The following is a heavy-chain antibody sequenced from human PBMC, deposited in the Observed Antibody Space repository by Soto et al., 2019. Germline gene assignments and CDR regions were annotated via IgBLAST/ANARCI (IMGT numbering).Heavy chain of an antibody. J-gene: IGHJ3*02. D-gene: IGHD2-8*01. CDR3: AAEYFYPSAFDI. CDR2: IVVGSGNT. V-gene: IGHV1-58*01. CDR1: GFTFTSSA. Sequence: ASVKVSCKASGFTFTSSAVQWVRQARGQRLEWIGWIVVGSGNTNYAQKFQERVTITRDMSTSTAYMELSSLRSEDTAVYYCAAEYFYPSAFDIWGQGTMVTVSS.